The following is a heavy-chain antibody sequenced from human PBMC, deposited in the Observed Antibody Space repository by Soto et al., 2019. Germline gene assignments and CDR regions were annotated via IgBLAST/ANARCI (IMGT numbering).Heavy chain of an antibody. D-gene: IGHD3-10*01. V-gene: IGHV3-9*01. CDR1: GFTFDDYA. CDR2: INWNGDAT. Sequence: EVQLVESGGGLVQPGRSLRLSCAASGFTFDDYAIHLVRQAPGKGLEWVSGINWNGDATGYAVSVKRRFTISRDNAKNSLYLQMNSLTTEDTAVYYCANLPLYGSGFDCWGQGTLVTVSS. CDR3: ANLPLYGSGFDC. J-gene: IGHJ4*02.